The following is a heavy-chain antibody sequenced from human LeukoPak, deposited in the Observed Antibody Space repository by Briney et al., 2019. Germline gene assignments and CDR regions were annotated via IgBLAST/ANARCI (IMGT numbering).Heavy chain of an antibody. CDR1: GFTFSSYS. D-gene: IGHD3-22*01. CDR2: ISSSSSTI. Sequence: GGSLRLSCVVSGFTFSSYSMNWVRQAPGKGLEWVSYISSSSSTIYYAGSVMGRFTISRDNAKNSLYLQMNSLRSEDTAVYYCARASYDSGGYYSVAGAGADYWGQGTLVTVSS. V-gene: IGHV3-48*01. J-gene: IGHJ4*02. CDR3: ARASYDSGGYYSVAGAGADY.